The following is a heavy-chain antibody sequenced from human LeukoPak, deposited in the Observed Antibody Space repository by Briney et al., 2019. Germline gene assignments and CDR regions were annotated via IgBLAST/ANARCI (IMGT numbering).Heavy chain of an antibody. Sequence: GGSLRLSCAASGFTVSSNYMSWVRQAPGKGLEWVSVIYSGGSTYYADSVKGRFTTSRDNSRNTLYLQMNSLRAEDTAVYYCAREGYMEYQLLIDYWGQGTLVTVSS. CDR1: GFTVSSNY. CDR2: IYSGGST. V-gene: IGHV3-66*01. J-gene: IGHJ4*02. CDR3: AREGYMEYQLLIDY. D-gene: IGHD2-2*01.